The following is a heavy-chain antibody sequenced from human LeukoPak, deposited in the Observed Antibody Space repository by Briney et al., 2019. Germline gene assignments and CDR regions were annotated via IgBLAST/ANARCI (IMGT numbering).Heavy chain of an antibody. D-gene: IGHD6-13*01. CDR2: IRYDGSNK. V-gene: IGHV3-30*02. J-gene: IGHJ6*02. CDR3: AKVSYSSSWYSPFDYYYYGMDV. Sequence: PGGSLRLSCAASGFTFSSYGMHWVRQAPGKGLEWVAFIRYDGSNKYYADSVKGRFTISRDNSKNTPYLQMNSLRAEDTAVYYCAKVSYSSSWYSPFDYYYYGMDVWGQGTTVTVSS. CDR1: GFTFSSYG.